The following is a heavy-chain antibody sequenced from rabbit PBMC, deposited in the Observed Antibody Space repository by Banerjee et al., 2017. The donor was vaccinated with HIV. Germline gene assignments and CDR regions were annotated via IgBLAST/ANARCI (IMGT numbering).Heavy chain of an antibody. J-gene: IGHJ4*01. CDR1: GFSFSSGYD. D-gene: IGHD1-1*01. V-gene: IGHV1S40*01. CDR3: ARDFTGSRDFGL. CDR2: IYTVSGST. Sequence: QQLVESGGGLVKPGASLTLTCKASGFSFSSGYDMCWVRQAPGKGLELIACIYTVSGSTYYASWVNGRFTISKTSTTVTLQMTSLTAADTATYFCARDFTGSRDFGLWGPGTLVTVS.